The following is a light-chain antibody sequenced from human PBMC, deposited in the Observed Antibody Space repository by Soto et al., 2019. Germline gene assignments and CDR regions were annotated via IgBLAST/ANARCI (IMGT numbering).Light chain of an antibody. CDR3: QQYGTSPWT. V-gene: IGKV3-20*01. CDR2: GAS. Sequence: EIVLTQSPGTLSLSPGERATLSCRASQSVSSSYLAWYQQKPGQAPRLLIDGASSRATGIPDRFSGSRSGTDFTLTISKLEPEDFAVYYCQQYGTSPWTFGQGTKVELK. CDR1: QSVSSSY. J-gene: IGKJ1*01.